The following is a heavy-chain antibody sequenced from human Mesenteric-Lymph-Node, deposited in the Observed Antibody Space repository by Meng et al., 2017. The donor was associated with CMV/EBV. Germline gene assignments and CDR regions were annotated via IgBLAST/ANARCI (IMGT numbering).Heavy chain of an antibody. CDR3: ARVSGFGYNYGRYYYYGLDV. V-gene: IGHV4-59*12. D-gene: IGHD5-18*01. CDR1: GGSISGYY. CDR2: IYYSGST. J-gene: IGHJ6*02. Sequence: SETLSLTCTVSGGSISGYYWSWIRQPPGKGLEWIGYIYYSGSTYYNPSLKSRVTMSLDTSKNQFSLKLNSVTAADTAVYYCARVSGFGYNYGRYYYYGLDVWGQGTTVTVSS.